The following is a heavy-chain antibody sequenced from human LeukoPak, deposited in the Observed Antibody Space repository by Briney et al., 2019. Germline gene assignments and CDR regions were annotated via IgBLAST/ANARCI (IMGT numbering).Heavy chain of an antibody. V-gene: IGHV3-43*01. J-gene: IGHJ4*02. CDR1: GFTFDDYT. D-gene: IGHD2-2*01. CDR2: INWDGSDT. Sequence: PGGSLRLSCAASGFTFDDYTMYWVRQAPGRGLEWVSLINWDGSDTYYADSVKGRFTISRDNAKNSLYLQMNSLRAEDMALYYCAKIKGRYCSSTSCYGGYYFDYWGQGTLVTVSS. CDR3: AKIKGRYCSSTSCYGGYYFDY.